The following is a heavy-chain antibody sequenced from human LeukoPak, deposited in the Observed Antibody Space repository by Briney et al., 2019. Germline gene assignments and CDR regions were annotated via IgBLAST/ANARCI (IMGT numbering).Heavy chain of an antibody. CDR1: GGTFSSSA. CDR3: VQSAGDVVVAAAPKYYYYYMDV. CDR2: IFPIFGTA. Sequence: SVKVSCKASGGTFSSSAISWVRQAPGQGLEWMGGIFPIFGTANYAQKFQGRVTITADESTSTAYMELSSLRFQDTAVYYCVQSAGDVVVAAAPKYYYYYMDVWGKGTTVTISS. D-gene: IGHD2-2*01. V-gene: IGHV1-69*13. J-gene: IGHJ6*03.